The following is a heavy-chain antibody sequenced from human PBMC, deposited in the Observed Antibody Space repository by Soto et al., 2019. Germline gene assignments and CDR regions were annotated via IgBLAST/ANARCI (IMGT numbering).Heavy chain of an antibody. CDR3: ARAQSGVTTQFDY. V-gene: IGHV1-69*02. CDR2: IIPILGIA. Sequence: ASVKVSCKASGGTFSSYTISWVRQDPGQGLEWMGRIIPILGIANYAQKFQGRVTITADKSTSTAYMELSSLRSEDTAVYYCARAQSGVTTQFDYWGQGTLVTVSS. D-gene: IGHD4-17*01. J-gene: IGHJ4*02. CDR1: GGTFSSYT.